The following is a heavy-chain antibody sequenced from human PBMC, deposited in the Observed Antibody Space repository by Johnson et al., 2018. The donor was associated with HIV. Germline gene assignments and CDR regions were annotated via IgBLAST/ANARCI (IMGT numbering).Heavy chain of an antibody. CDR2: IYSGNNT. CDR1: GFTFSSYW. V-gene: IGHV3-74*01. Sequence: VQLVESGGGLVQPGGSLRLSCAASGFTFSSYWMHWVRQAPGKGLVWVSVIYSGNNTHYADSVKGRFTISRDKCTNTLYLQMNSLRVEDTALYYCARGGLGYQNIHDPFDIWGQGTMVTVSS. CDR3: ARGGLGYQNIHDPFDI. J-gene: IGHJ3*02. D-gene: IGHD3-16*02.